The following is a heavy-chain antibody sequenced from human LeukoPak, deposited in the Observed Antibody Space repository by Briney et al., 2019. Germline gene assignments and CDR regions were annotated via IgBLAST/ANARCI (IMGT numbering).Heavy chain of an antibody. Sequence: ASVKVSFKSSGYTFTGCYMHWVRQAPGQGLEWMGLVNPNNSGTNYAQKCQSRFTMSRDTSISTAYMELSRLRSDDTAVYYCARGALKLLWFREPSFCYFDYWGQGTLVTVSS. CDR3: ARGALKLLWFREPSFCYFDY. CDR2: VNPNNSGT. J-gene: IGHJ4*02. V-gene: IGHV1-2*02. D-gene: IGHD3-10*01. CDR1: GYTFTGCY.